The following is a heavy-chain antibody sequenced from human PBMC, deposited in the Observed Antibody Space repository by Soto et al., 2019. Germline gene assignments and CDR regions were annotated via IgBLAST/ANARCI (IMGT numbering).Heavy chain of an antibody. J-gene: IGHJ4*02. V-gene: IGHV3-11*06. CDR1: GFTFSDYY. Sequence: VQLVESGGGLVKPGGSLRLSCAASGFTFSDYYMSWIRQAPGKGLEWVSYISSSSSYTNYADSVKGRFTISRDNAKNSLYLQMNSLRAEDTAVYYCARSIAAADYFDYWGQGTLVTVSS. CDR2: ISSSSSYT. D-gene: IGHD6-13*01. CDR3: ARSIAAADYFDY.